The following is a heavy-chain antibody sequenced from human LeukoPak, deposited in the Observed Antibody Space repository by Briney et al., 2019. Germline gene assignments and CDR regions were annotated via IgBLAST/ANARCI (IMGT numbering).Heavy chain of an antibody. V-gene: IGHV1-2*02. CDR3: ARENWFDS. J-gene: IGHJ5*01. CDR2: INPNSGVT. CDR1: GYTFIGYY. Sequence: ASVKVSCTASGYTFIGYYMHWVTQAPGQGLEWMGWINPNSGVTNYAQKFQDRVTMTRDTSISTAYMELSRLTSDDTAVYYCARENWFDSWGQGTLVSVSS.